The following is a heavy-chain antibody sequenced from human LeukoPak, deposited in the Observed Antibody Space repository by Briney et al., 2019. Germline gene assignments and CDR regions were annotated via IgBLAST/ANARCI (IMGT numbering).Heavy chain of an antibody. D-gene: IGHD1-14*01. Sequence: GGSLRLSCAASGFTFSSPAMHWVRQAPGKRLETVSAISSDGGRVYYGDSLKGRFTISRDNSKNTLYLQMGSLRAEDMAVYYCARWVGTQLDFWGQGTLVTVSS. J-gene: IGHJ4*02. CDR2: ISSDGGRV. V-gene: IGHV3-64*02. CDR3: ARWVGTQLDF. CDR1: GFTFSSPA.